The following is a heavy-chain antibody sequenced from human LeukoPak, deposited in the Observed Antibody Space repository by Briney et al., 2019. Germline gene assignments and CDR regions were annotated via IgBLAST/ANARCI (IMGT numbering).Heavy chain of an antibody. Sequence: SSDGDIKFYAVSLKGRTTISRDNFRNTVSLEMSKLRPEDTALYYCVRDLTSGARFDYWGQGTLVTVSS. CDR2: SSDGDIK. D-gene: IGHD3-9*01. V-gene: IGHV3-30*03. J-gene: IGHJ4*02. CDR3: VRDLTSGARFDY.